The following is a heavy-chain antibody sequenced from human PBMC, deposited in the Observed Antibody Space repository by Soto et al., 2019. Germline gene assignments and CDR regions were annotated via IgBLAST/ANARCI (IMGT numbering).Heavy chain of an antibody. CDR2: IYYSGST. V-gene: IGHV4-31*03. J-gene: IGHJ6*02. CDR3: ARPARLLRYFDWLPDWGYYGMDV. Sequence: SETLSLTCTVSGGSISSGGYYWSWIRQHPGKGLEWIGYIYYSGSTYYNPSLKSRVTISVDTSKNQFSLKLSSVTAADTAVYYCARPARLLRYFDWLPDWGYYGMDVWGQGTTVTVSS. CDR1: GGSISSGGYY. D-gene: IGHD3-9*01.